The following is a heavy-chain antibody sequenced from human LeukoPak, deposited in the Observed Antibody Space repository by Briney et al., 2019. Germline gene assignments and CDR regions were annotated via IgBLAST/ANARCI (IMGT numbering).Heavy chain of an antibody. J-gene: IGHJ4*02. CDR1: GGSISSYY. V-gene: IGHV4-59*01. Sequence: SETLSLTCTVSGGSISSYYWSWIRQPPGKGLEWIGYIYYSGSTNYNPSLKSRVTISVDTFKNQFSLKLSSVTAADTAVYYCARYSGSAGSVYWGQGTLVTVSS. D-gene: IGHD1-26*01. CDR2: IYYSGST. CDR3: ARYSGSAGSVY.